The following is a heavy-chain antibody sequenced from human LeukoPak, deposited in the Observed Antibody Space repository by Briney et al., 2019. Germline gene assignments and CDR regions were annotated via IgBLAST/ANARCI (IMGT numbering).Heavy chain of an antibody. Sequence: GGSLRLSCIASGFTVSNNYMSWVRQAPGKGLECVSVIDSGGNTYYGDSVKGRFTISRDNSKNMLYLQMNSLRAEDTAVYYCARDPFTGADFWGQGSLVTVSS. J-gene: IGHJ4*02. CDR2: IDSGGNT. CDR1: GFTVSNNY. D-gene: IGHD3-10*01. V-gene: IGHV3-53*01. CDR3: ARDPFTGADF.